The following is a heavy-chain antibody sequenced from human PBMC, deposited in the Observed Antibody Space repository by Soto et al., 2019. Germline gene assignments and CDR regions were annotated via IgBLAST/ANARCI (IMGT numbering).Heavy chain of an antibody. D-gene: IGHD6-19*01. CDR1: GGSISPYY. Sequence: QVQLQESGPGLVKPSETLSLTCTVSGGSISPYYWSWIRQSPGKGLEWIGYIHYSGSTNYNPSLKSRVTTSVDTSKKQFSLKLRFVTATDTAVYYCARLQAVAGTGDWFDPWGQGTLVTVST. V-gene: IGHV4-59*08. J-gene: IGHJ5*02. CDR2: IHYSGST. CDR3: ARLQAVAGTGDWFDP.